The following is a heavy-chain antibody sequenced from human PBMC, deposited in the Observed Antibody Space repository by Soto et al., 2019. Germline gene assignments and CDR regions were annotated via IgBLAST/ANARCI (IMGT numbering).Heavy chain of an antibody. Sequence: EVQLLQSGGGLVQPGGSLRLSCAASGFKFSNLAMRWIRQAPGKGLEWVSGINGGGGHTDYADSVKGRFTISRDNSKNTLYLQMSSLRAEDTAVYYCANAHWVYSSTWFFFDYWGQGSLVTVSS. J-gene: IGHJ4*02. V-gene: IGHV3-23*01. CDR2: INGGGGHT. D-gene: IGHD2-2*01. CDR3: ANAHWVYSSTWFFFDY. CDR1: GFKFSNLA.